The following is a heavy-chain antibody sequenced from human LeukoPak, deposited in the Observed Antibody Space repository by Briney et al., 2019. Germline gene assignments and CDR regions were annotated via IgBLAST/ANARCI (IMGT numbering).Heavy chain of an antibody. D-gene: IGHD6-19*01. CDR2: IYYSGST. J-gene: IGHJ4*02. CDR1: GGSINSYY. CDR3: ARDRGAVAAYFDY. Sequence: SETLSLTCTVSGGSINSYYWSWIRQPPGKGLEWIGSIYYSGSTYYNPSLKSRVTISVDTSKNQFSLKLSSATAAGTAVYYCARDRGAVAAYFDYWGQGTLVTVSS. V-gene: IGHV4-39*07.